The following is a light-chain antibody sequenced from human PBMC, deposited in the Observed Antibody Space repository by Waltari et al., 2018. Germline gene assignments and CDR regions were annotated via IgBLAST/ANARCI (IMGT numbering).Light chain of an antibody. J-gene: IGKJ4*01. CDR2: GAS. CDR3: QQYYEWPLT. Sequence: EIVMTQSPATLSVSPGERATLSCRASQSVGSTLAWYQQKPGQPPRLLSYGASTRATATPARFSGSGSGTEFTLAISSLQSEDFAVYYCQQYYEWPLTFGGGTKVEIK. CDR1: QSVGST. V-gene: IGKV3D-15*01.